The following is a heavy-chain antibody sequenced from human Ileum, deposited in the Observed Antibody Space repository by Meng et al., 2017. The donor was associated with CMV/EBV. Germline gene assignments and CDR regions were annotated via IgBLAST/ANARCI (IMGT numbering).Heavy chain of an antibody. Sequence: VQLVQSGAEVKKPGASVKVSCKTSGYTFTDYYIHWVRQAPGQGLEWMGWIYPQDGGTYFAQKFQDRVTLTRDTSITTAYMELSGLTSDDTAIYYCVRESWYFDFWGEGTLVTVSS. CDR2: IYPQDGGT. CDR1: GYTFTDYY. J-gene: IGHJ4*02. D-gene: IGHD6-13*01. CDR3: VRESWYFDF. V-gene: IGHV1-2*02.